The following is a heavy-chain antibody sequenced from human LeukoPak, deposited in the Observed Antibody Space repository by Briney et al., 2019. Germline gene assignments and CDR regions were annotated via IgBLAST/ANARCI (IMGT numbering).Heavy chain of an antibody. CDR2: IWYDGSNK. J-gene: IGHJ6*02. V-gene: IGHV3-33*01. Sequence: GRSLRLSCAASGFTFSSYGMHWVRQAPGKGLEWVAVIWYDGSNKYYADSVKGRFTISRDNSKNTLYLQMNSLRAEDTAVYYCARKHRRGVNYYYYGMDVWGQGTTVTVSS. D-gene: IGHD3-10*01. CDR1: GFTFSSYG. CDR3: ARKHRRGVNYYYYGMDV.